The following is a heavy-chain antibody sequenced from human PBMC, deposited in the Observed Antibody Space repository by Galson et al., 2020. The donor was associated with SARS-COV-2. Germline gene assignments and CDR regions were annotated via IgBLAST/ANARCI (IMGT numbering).Heavy chain of an antibody. D-gene: IGHD1-26*01. CDR2: ISSGVTYI. CDR1: GFPFDIYT. V-gene: IGHV3-21*01. CDR3: ARQYDGRSQDGFDA. J-gene: IGHJ3*01. Sequence: GGSLRLSCAASGFPFDIYTMNWVRQAPGKGLEWFPFISSGVTYIYYGDSVRGRFTISRDNAKNSVSLQMNSLRDEETAIYFCARQYDGRSQDGFDAWGQGTMVTVSS.